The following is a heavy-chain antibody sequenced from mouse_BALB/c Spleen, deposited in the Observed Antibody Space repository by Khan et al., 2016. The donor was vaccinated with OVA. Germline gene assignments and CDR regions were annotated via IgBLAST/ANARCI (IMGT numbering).Heavy chain of an antibody. CDR3: AGKNYYGCAVDY. CDR1: GYSITTNYA. J-gene: IGHJ4*01. D-gene: IGHD1-2*01. CDR2: ISYSGST. V-gene: IGHV3-2*02. Sequence: EVQLQESGPGLVKPSQSLSLTCTVTGYSITTNYAWDWIRQFPGNKLEWMGYISYSGSTSYNPSLKSRISITRDTSKNQFFLQLNSVTTEDTATYYCAGKNYYGCAVDYWGQGTSVTVSS.